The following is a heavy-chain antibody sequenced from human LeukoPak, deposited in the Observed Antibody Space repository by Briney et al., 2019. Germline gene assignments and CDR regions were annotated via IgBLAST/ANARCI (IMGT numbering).Heavy chain of an antibody. J-gene: IGHJ4*02. CDR3: ARHYRYSSSWLVY. V-gene: IGHV4-30-2*01. CDR1: GGSISSGGYS. CDR2: IYHSGST. Sequence: SETLSLTCTVSGGSISSGGYSWSWIRQPPGMGLEWIGYIYHSGSTYYNPSLKSRVTISVDRSKNQFSLKLSSVTAADTAVYYCARHYRYSSSWLVYWGQGTLVTVSS. D-gene: IGHD6-13*01.